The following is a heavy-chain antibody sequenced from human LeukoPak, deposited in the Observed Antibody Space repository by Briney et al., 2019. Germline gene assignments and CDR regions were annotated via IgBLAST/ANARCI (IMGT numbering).Heavy chain of an antibody. CDR2: IRYDGSNK. CDR1: GFIFSSYG. Sequence: GGSLRLSCAASGFIFSSYGMHWVRQASGKGLEWVAFIRYDGSNKYYADSVKGRFTISRDNSKNTLYLQMNSLRAEDTAVYYCARHRDGYRYYYFDYWGQGTLVTVSS. V-gene: IGHV3-30*02. J-gene: IGHJ4*02. D-gene: IGHD5-24*01. CDR3: ARHRDGYRYYYFDY.